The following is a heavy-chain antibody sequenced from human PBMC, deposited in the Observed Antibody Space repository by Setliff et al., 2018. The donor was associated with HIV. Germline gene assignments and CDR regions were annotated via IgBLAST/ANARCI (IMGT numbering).Heavy chain of an antibody. J-gene: IGHJ3*02. CDR1: GYTFTSYG. Sequence: GASVKVSCKASGYTFTSYGISWVRQAPGQGLEWMGWISAYNGNTNYAQKLQGRVTMTTDTSTSTAYMELRSLRSDDTAVYYCAKVGSMVRGDDAFDMWGQGTMVTVSS. CDR2: ISAYNGNT. D-gene: IGHD3-10*01. CDR3: AKVGSMVRGDDAFDM. V-gene: IGHV1-18*01.